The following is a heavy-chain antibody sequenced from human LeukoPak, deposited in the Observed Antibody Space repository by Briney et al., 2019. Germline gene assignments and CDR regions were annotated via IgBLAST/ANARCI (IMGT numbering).Heavy chain of an antibody. CDR3: ARDLPVAGYNWFDP. D-gene: IGHD6-19*01. CDR1: GYTLTSYG. J-gene: IGHJ5*02. CDR2: ISAYNGNT. V-gene: IGHV1-18*01. Sequence: ASVKVSCKASGYTLTSYGISWVRQAPGQGLEWMGWISAYNGNTNYAQKLQGRVTMTTDTSTSTAYMELRSLRSDDTAVYYCARDLPVAGYNWFDPWGQGTLVTVSS.